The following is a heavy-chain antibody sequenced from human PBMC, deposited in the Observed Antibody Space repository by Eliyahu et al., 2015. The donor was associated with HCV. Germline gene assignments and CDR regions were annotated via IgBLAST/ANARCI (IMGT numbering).Heavy chain of an antibody. CDR1: GFFFTNAW. CDR2: IISKTDGGAI. J-gene: IGHJ4*02. D-gene: IGHD2-21*01. V-gene: IGHV3-15*01. CDR3: TTGDFTFSANDH. Sequence: EVQLVESGGGLVKPGGSLRLSCVASGFFFTNAWMSCIRQAPGKGLEYVGRIISKTDGGAIEYAAPVKGRFIISRDDSKNMVYLQMNSLKTEDTALYYCTTGDFTFSANDHWGQGTLVTVSS.